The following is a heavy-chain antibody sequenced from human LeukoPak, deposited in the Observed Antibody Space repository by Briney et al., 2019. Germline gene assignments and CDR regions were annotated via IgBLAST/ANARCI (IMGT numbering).Heavy chain of an antibody. J-gene: IGHJ4*02. CDR2: ISTDGYTT. CDR3: ARDFDGPRASDY. CDR1: GLAFSAYK. D-gene: IGHD4-17*01. V-gene: IGHV3-74*01. Sequence: GGSLRLSCAASGLAFSAYKMHWVRQAPRKGLVWVSRISTDGYTTDYADFVQGRFTASRDNTKNTWSLEMNSLRAEDTAVYYCARDFDGPRASDYWGQGISVTVSS.